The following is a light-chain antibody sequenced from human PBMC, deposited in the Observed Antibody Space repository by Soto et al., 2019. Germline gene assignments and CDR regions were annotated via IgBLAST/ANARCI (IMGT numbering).Light chain of an antibody. CDR2: GAS. CDR3: QQHGTSPPSWT. CDR1: QSITSNH. V-gene: IGKV3-20*01. Sequence: ETVLTQSPGTLSLSPGERATLFCRASQSITSNHLAWYQQKPGQAPRLLIYGASSRATGIPDRFSGSGSGTDFTLTISSLEPEDFAVYYCQQHGTSPPSWTFGQGTKVEIK. J-gene: IGKJ1*01.